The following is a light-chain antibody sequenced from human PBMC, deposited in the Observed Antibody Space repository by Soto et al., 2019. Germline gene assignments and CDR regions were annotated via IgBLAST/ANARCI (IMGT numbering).Light chain of an antibody. Sequence: QSVLTQPPSASGSPGQSVAISCTGTSSDVGGYNYVSWYQQHPGKAPKLMIYEVNKRPSGVPDRFSGSKSGNTASRTVSGLQAEDEADYYCSSYAGSSNVFGTGTKVT. CDR2: EVN. V-gene: IGLV2-8*01. CDR3: SSYAGSSNV. CDR1: SSDVGGYNY. J-gene: IGLJ1*01.